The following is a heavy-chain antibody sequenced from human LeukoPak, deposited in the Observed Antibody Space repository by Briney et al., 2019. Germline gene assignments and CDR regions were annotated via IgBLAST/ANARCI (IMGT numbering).Heavy chain of an antibody. Sequence: PSETLSLTCTVSGGSISSYYWSWIRQPPGKGLEWIGYIYYSGSTNYNPSLKSRVTISVDTSKNQFSLKLSSVTAADTAVYYCARAVLLWFGELPLWLDPWGQGTLVTVSS. J-gene: IGHJ5*02. V-gene: IGHV4-59*01. CDR1: GGSISSYY. CDR2: IYYSGST. CDR3: ARAVLLWFGELPLWLDP. D-gene: IGHD3-10*01.